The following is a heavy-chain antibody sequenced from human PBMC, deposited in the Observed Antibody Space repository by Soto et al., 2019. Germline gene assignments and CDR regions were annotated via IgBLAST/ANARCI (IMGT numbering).Heavy chain of an antibody. D-gene: IGHD3-3*01. CDR2: IYHIGST. Sequence: QVLLEESGPGLVRPSGTLSLTCSVSGASINSANWWVWVRQPPGKGLKWIGEIYHIGSTTYNPSLKSRATISVDKSKNQFSLIVTSVTAADTAVYYCAKRYDFWSGRWYGLGVWGQGTTVTVSS. V-gene: IGHV4-4*02. CDR3: AKRYDFWSGRWYGLGV. CDR1: GASINSANW. J-gene: IGHJ6*02.